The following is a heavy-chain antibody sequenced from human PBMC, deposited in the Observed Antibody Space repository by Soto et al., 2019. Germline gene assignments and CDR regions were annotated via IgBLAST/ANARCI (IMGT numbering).Heavy chain of an antibody. Sequence: QLQLQESGPGLVKPSETLSLTCTVSGGSISSINDYWGWIRQPPGKGLEWIGSIYYSGSSYYNPSLKSRVTISVDTSKNQFSLKLNSVTAADTAVYYCARHEYYAPGSYSWGQGTLVTVSS. CDR1: GGSISSINDY. D-gene: IGHD3-10*01. CDR2: IYYSGSS. J-gene: IGHJ5*02. V-gene: IGHV4-39*01. CDR3: ARHEYYAPGSYS.